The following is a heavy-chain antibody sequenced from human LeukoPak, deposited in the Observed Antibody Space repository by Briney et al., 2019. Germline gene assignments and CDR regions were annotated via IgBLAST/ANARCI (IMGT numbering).Heavy chain of an antibody. CDR3: ARDRIAAAVLDH. J-gene: IGHJ4*02. CDR2: IYYSGST. Sequence: SETLSLTCTVSGGSISSSSYYWGWIRQPPGKGLEWIGSIYYSGSTYYNPSLKSRVTISVDTSKNQFSLKLSSVTAADTAVYYCARDRIAAAVLDHWGQGALVTVSS. CDR1: GGSISSSSYY. D-gene: IGHD6-13*01. V-gene: IGHV4-39*07.